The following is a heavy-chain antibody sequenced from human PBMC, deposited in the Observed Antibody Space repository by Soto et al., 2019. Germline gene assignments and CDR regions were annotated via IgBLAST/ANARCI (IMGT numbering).Heavy chain of an antibody. CDR2: ITGIDGRT. Sequence: ESLRLSCVGSGFTFGNYAMSWVRQAPGKGLEWVSSITGIDGRTYYADSVKGRFTISRDNPKNTLYLQMNNLRAEDTAMFYCAKDRGPYCSGGICYPPSWFDPWGQGTQVTVSS. V-gene: IGHV3-23*01. CDR3: AKDRGPYCSGGICYPPSWFDP. CDR1: GFTFGNYA. D-gene: IGHD2-15*01. J-gene: IGHJ5*02.